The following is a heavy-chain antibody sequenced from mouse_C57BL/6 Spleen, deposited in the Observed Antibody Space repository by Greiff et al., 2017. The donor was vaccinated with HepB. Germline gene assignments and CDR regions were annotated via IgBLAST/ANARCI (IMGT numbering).Heavy chain of an antibody. CDR2: IDPEDGET. Sequence: VQLKESGAELVKPGASVKLSCTASGFNIKDYYMHWVKQRTEQGLEWIGRIDPEDGETKYAPKFQGKATITADTSSNTAYLQLSSLTSEDTAVYYCARAPRQLRLQFAYWGQGTLVTVSA. J-gene: IGHJ3*01. CDR1: GFNIKDYY. CDR3: ARAPRQLRLQFAY. D-gene: IGHD3-2*02. V-gene: IGHV14-2*01.